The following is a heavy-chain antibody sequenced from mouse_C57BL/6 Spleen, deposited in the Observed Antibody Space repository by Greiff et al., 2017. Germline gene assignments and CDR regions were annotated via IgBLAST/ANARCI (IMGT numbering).Heavy chain of an antibody. D-gene: IGHD2-1*01. J-gene: IGHJ2*01. CDR2: ISYDGSN. CDR3: ATTMARGYYFDY. V-gene: IGHV3-6*01. Sequence: DVQLQESGPGLVKPSQSLSLTCSVTGYSITSGYYWNWIRQFPGNKLEWMGYISYDGSNNYNPSLKNRISITRDTSKNQFFLKLNSVTTEDTATYYCATTMARGYYFDYWGQGTTLTVSS. CDR1: GYSITSGYY.